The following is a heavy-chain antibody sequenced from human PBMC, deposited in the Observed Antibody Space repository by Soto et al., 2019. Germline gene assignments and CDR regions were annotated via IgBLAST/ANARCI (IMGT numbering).Heavy chain of an antibody. J-gene: IGHJ3*02. D-gene: IGHD3-3*01. CDR1: GYTFTSYG. V-gene: IGHV1-18*01. CDR2: ISAYNDNT. CDR3: ARARLRFLEWLLPGDAFDI. Sequence: ASVKVSCKASGYTFTSYGISWVRQAPGQGLEWMGWISAYNDNTNYAQKLQGRVTMTTDTSTSTAYMELRSLRSDDTAVYYCARARLRFLEWLLPGDAFDIWGQGTMVTVSS.